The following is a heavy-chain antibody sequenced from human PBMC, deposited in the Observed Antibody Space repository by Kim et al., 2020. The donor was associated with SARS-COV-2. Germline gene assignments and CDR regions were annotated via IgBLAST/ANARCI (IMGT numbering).Heavy chain of an antibody. CDR2: IYYSGST. CDR1: GRSISSYY. D-gene: IGHD3-10*01. J-gene: IGHJ5*02. CDR3: ARQIGSMVRGIIIGWFDP. V-gene: IGHV4-59*08. Sequence: SETLSLTCTVSGRSISSYYWSWIRQPPGKGLEWIGYIYYSGSTNYNPSLKSRVTISVDTSKNQFSLKLSSVTATDTAVYYCARQIGSMVRGIIIGWFDP.